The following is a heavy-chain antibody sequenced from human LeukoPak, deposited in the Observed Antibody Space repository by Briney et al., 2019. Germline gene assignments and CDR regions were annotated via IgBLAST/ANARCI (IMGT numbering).Heavy chain of an antibody. D-gene: IGHD3-9*01. V-gene: IGHV1-8*01. CDR1: GYTFTSYD. CDR3: ARAPSARYFDWLWTAYGMDV. CDR2: MNPNSGNT. J-gene: IGHJ6*02. Sequence: ASVKVSCKASGYTFTSYDINWVRQATGQGLEWMGWMNPNSGNTGYAQKFQGRVTMTRNTSISTAYMELSSLRSKDTAVYYCARAPSARYFDWLWTAYGMDVWGQGTTVTVSS.